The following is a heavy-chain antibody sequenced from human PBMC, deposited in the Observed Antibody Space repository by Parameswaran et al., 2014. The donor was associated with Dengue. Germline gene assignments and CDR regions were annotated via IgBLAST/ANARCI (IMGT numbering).Heavy chain of an antibody. CDR2: ISRSSSHI. Sequence: GESLKISCVASGFTFSSYRMSWVRQAPGKGLEWVSSISRSSSHIYYGDSLKGRFTISRDNAKNSLYLQVNSLRVEDTAVYYCVRFLGYCSGGNCYGYENYFDYWGQGTLVTVSS. J-gene: IGHJ4*02. CDR1: GFTFSSYR. V-gene: IGHV3-21*04. CDR3: VRFLGYCSGGNCYGYENYFDY. D-gene: IGHD2-15*01.